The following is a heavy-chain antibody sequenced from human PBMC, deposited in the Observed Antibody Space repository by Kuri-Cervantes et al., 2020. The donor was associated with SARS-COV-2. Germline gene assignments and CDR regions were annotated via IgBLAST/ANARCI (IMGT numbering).Heavy chain of an antibody. CDR1: GFTFDDYA. Sequence: GGSLRLSCAASGFTFDDYAMHWVRQAPGKGLEWVSLVSWDGGSTYYADSVKGRFTISRDNSKNSLYLQTNSLKTEDTALYYCAKDMAAAAGTGADYWGQGTLVTVSS. CDR2: VSWDGGST. J-gene: IGHJ4*02. D-gene: IGHD6-13*01. V-gene: IGHV3-43D*03. CDR3: AKDMAAAAGTGADY.